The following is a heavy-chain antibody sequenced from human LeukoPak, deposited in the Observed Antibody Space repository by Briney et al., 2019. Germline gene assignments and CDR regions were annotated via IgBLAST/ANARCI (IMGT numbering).Heavy chain of an antibody. D-gene: IGHD3-3*01. Sequence: SETLSLTCSVSGVSIDVFSFTWLRQPAGEGLEWLGQTQRGGNTRFNPSLGSRVSMSVDTSKRQLSLNLTSVTAADTAVYYCATVGDFWSGPPHYYMDVWGKGTTVTVSS. CDR2: TQRGGNT. CDR1: GVSIDVFS. CDR3: ATVGDFWSGPPHYYMDV. J-gene: IGHJ6*03. V-gene: IGHV4-4*07.